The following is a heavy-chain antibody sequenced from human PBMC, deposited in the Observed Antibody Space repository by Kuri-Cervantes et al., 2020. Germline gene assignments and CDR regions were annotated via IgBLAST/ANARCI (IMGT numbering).Heavy chain of an antibody. V-gene: IGHV4-61*01. CDR1: GGSVSSGSYY. CDR2: IYYSGST. CDR3: ARARGDYYFDY. J-gene: IGHJ4*02. D-gene: IGHD2-21*02. Sequence: SETLSLTCTVSGGSVSSGSYYWSWIRQPTGKGLEWIGYIYYSGSTNYNPSLKSRVTISVDTSKNQFSLKLSSVTAADTAVYYCARARGDYYFDYWGQGTLVTVSS.